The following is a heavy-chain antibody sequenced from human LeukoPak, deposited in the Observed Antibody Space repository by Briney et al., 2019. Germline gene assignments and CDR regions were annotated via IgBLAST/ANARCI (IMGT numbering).Heavy chain of an antibody. Sequence: PGGSLRLSCAASGFTFSSYAMHWVRHAPGKGLVWVSRVKSDGSSTSHADSVKGRFTISRDNARNTLYLQMNSLRAEDTAVSYCARDGFLGPVTAYLDYWGQGTPVTVSS. CDR1: GFTFSSYA. CDR3: ARDGFLGPVTAYLDY. CDR2: VKSDGSST. D-gene: IGHD2-21*02. J-gene: IGHJ4*02. V-gene: IGHV3-74*01.